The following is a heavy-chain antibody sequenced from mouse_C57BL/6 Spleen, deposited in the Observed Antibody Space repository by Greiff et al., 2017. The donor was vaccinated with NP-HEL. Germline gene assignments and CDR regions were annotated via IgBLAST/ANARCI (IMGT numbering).Heavy chain of an antibody. J-gene: IGHJ3*01. CDR1: GYTFTDYE. V-gene: IGHV1-15*01. CDR2: IDPETGGT. D-gene: IGHD2-2*01. Sequence: QVQLQQSGAELVRPGASVTLSCKASGYTFTDYEMHWVKQTPVHGLEWIGAIDPETGGTAYNQKFKGKAILTADKSSSTAYMELRSLTSEDSAVYYCPIYYGYDRDAWFAYWGQGTLVTVSA. CDR3: PIYYGYDRDAWFAY.